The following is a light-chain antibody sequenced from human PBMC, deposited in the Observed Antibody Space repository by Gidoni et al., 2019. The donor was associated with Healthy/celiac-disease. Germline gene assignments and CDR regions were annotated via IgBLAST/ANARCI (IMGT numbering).Light chain of an antibody. J-gene: IGKJ1*01. Sequence: DIQMTQSPSSPSASVGDRVTITCRASQSISSYLNWYQQKPGKTPKPLNYAASSLQSGVPSRFSGSGSGTDFTLTISSLQPEDFATYYCQQSYSTPWTFGQGTKVEIK. CDR1: QSISSY. CDR2: AAS. CDR3: QQSYSTPWT. V-gene: IGKV1-39*01.